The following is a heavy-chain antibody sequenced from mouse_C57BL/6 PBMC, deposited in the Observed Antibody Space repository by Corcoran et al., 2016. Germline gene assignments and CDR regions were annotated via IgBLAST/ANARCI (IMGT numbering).Heavy chain of an antibody. Sequence: QVTLKESGPGILQSSQTLSLTCSFSGFSLSTSGMGVSWIRQPSGKGLEWLAHIYWDDDKRYNPSLKSRLTISKDTSRNQVFFKITSVDTADTATYYCARLGLLYFYAMDYWGQGTSVTVSS. D-gene: IGHD2-10*01. CDR2: IYWDDDK. J-gene: IGHJ4*01. V-gene: IGHV8-12*01. CDR1: GFSLSTSGMG. CDR3: ARLGLLYFYAMDY.